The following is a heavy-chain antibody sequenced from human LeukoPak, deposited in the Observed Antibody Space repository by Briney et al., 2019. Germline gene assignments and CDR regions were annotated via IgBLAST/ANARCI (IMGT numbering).Heavy chain of an antibody. CDR3: ARGPTYYDFWSGYYDAFDI. Sequence: SETLSLTCSVSGGSISSYYWSSIRQPAGKGLEWIGRIYTSGSTNYNPSLKSRVTISVDTSKNQFSLKLSSVTAADTAVYYCARGPTYYDFWSGYYDAFDIWGQGTMVTVSS. J-gene: IGHJ3*02. D-gene: IGHD3-3*01. V-gene: IGHV4-4*07. CDR2: IYTSGST. CDR1: GGSISSYY.